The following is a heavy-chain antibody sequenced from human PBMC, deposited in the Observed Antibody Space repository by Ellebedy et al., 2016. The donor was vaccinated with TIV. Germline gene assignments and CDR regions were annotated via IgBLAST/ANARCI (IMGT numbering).Heavy chain of an antibody. J-gene: IGHJ4*02. D-gene: IGHD2-15*01. V-gene: IGHV3-7*01. CDR1: GFTFSNYW. CDR2: IKHDGSEK. Sequence: PGGSLRLSCAASGFTFSNYWMSWVRQAPGKGLEWVANIKHDGSEKYYVDSVKGRFTTSRDNAKTSLYLQMNSLGAEATAVYYCAKAGRPLDYWGQGNLVTVSS. CDR3: AKAGRPLDY.